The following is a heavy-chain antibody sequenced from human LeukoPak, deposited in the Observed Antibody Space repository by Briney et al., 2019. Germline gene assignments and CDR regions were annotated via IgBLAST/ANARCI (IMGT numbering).Heavy chain of an antibody. CDR2: ISGSGGST. CDR3: AKDLGLPLYSSSWYVVEY. V-gene: IGHV3-23*01. J-gene: IGHJ4*02. CDR1: GFTVSSDC. D-gene: IGHD6-13*01. Sequence: GGSLRLSCAASGFTVSSDCMSWVRQAPGKGLEWVSAISGSGGSTYYADSVKGRFTISRDNSKNTLYLQMNSLRAEDTAVYYCAKDLGLPLYSSSWYVVEYWGQGTLVTVSS.